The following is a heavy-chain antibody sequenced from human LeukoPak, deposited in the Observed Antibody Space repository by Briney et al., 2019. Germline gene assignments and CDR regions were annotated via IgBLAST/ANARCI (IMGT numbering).Heavy chain of an antibody. J-gene: IGHJ4*02. CDR1: GGSFSGYY. Sequence: SETLSLTCAVSGGSFSGYYWTWIRQPPGKGLEWIGEINHSGSANYNPSLKSRVTISLDVSENQFSLKLTSVTAADTAVYYCARGQGTATTHWGQGTLVTVSS. V-gene: IGHV4-34*01. D-gene: IGHD4-17*01. CDR2: INHSGSA. CDR3: ARGQGTATTH.